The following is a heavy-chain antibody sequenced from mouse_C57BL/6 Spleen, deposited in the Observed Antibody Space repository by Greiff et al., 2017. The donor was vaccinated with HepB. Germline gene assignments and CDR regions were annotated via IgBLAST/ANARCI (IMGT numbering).Heavy chain of an antibody. CDR1: GYTFTSYW. CDR2: INPSNGGT. D-gene: IGHD1-1*01. CDR3: ARSGLYYYGFDY. Sequence: QVHVKQPGTELVKPGASVKLSCKASGYTFTSYWMHWVKQRPGQGLEWIGNINPSNGGTNYNEKFKSKATLTVDKSSSTAYMQLSSLTSEDSAVYYCARSGLYYYGFDYWGQGTTLTVSS. J-gene: IGHJ2*01. V-gene: IGHV1-53*01.